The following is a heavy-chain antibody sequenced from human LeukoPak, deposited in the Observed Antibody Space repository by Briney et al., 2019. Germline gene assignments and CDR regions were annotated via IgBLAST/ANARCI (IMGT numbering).Heavy chain of an antibody. CDR2: INHSGST. J-gene: IGHJ6*04. CDR1: GGSFSGYY. D-gene: IGHD2-8*01. Sequence: SESLSLTCAVYGGSFSGYYWSWIRQPPGKGLEWVGEINHSGSTNYNPSLKSRVTISVDTSRNQFSLKLSSVTAAYTAVCYCARGQASILYLPRGGMDVWGKGTTVTVSS. CDR3: ARGQASILYLPRGGMDV. V-gene: IGHV4-34*01.